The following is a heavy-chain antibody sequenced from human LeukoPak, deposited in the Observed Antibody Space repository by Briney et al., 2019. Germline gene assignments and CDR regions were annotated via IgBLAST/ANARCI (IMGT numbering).Heavy chain of an antibody. V-gene: IGHV1-69*13. J-gene: IGHJ6*03. CDR3: ARTFIRRDGYNLFYYYYYMDV. D-gene: IGHD5-24*01. CDR1: GGTFSSYA. CDR2: IIPIFGTA. Sequence: ASVKVSCKASGGTFSSYAISWVRQAPGQGLEWMGGIIPIFGTANYAQKFQGRVTITADESTSTAYMELSSLRSEDTAVYYCARTFIRRDGYNLFYYYYYMDVWGKGTTVTISS.